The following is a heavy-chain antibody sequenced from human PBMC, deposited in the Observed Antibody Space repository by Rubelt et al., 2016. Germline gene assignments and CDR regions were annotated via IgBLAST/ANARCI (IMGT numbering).Heavy chain of an antibody. CDR3: ARQVRVPIPDATYYFDY. V-gene: IGHV4-34*01. D-gene: IGHD2-2*01. Sequence: QVQLQQWGAGLLKPSETLSLTCAVYGGSFSGYYWSWIRQPPGKGLEWIGEINHSGSTNYNPSLKSRVTISVDTSKNQCSRKLSSVTAADTAGYYCARQVRVPIPDATYYFDYWGQGTLVTVSS. CDR2: INHSGST. CDR1: GGSFSGYY. J-gene: IGHJ4*02.